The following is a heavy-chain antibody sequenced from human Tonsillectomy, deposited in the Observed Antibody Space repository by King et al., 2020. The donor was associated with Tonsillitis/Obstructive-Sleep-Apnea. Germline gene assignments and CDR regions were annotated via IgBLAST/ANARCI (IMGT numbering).Heavy chain of an antibody. CDR1: GYTFTDYA. V-gene: IGHV1-3*01. CDR2: INPGTGNT. CDR3: ARDRSGPDY. J-gene: IGHJ4*02. D-gene: IGHD1-1*01. Sequence: QLVQSGAEVKKPGASVKVSCKAAGYTFTDYAGYWLRQAPGQRLEWMGGINPGTGNTKNSEKLQGRVTITRDTSASIAYLTLNSLRSEDTAVYYCARDRSGPDYWGQGSLVTVSS.